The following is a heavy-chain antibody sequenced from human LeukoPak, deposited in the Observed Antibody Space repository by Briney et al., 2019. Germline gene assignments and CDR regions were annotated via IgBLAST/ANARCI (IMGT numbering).Heavy chain of an antibody. CDR2: INGDGSST. CDR1: GFTFSSYG. V-gene: IGHV3-74*01. Sequence: PGGSLRLSCVASGFTFSSYGMHWVRQAPGKGLVWVSRINGDGSSTGYADSVKGRFTISRDNAKNMLYLQMNSLRVEDTAVYYCARGGSYSASHFDYWGQGTLVTVSS. D-gene: IGHD1-26*01. CDR3: ARGGSYSASHFDY. J-gene: IGHJ4*02.